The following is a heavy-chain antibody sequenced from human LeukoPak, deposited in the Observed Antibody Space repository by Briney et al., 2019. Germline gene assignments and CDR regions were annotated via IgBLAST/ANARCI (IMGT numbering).Heavy chain of an antibody. Sequence: SETLSLTCTVSGGSISSYYWSWIRQPAGKGLEWIGRIYTGGSANYNPSLKSRVTMSADTSKNQVSLKLTSVTAADTAVYYCATEFYDFLSGESWFDPWGQGALVTVS. J-gene: IGHJ5*02. CDR2: IYTGGSA. D-gene: IGHD3-9*01. V-gene: IGHV4-4*07. CDR1: GGSISSYY. CDR3: ATEFYDFLSGESWFDP.